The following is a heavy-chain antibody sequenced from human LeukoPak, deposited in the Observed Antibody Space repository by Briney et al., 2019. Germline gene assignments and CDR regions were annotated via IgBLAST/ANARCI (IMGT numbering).Heavy chain of an antibody. D-gene: IGHD6-19*01. V-gene: IGHV3-30*02. CDR2: IRYDGSNK. CDR3: ARDVEQWLVRVYYFDY. Sequence: GGSLRLSCAASGFSFSGKGMHWVRQAPGKGLEWVAFIRYDGSNKYYGDSMKGRFTVSRDNSKNTLYLQMNSLRAEDTAVYYCARDVEQWLVRVYYFDYWGQGTLVTVSS. J-gene: IGHJ4*02. CDR1: GFSFSGKG.